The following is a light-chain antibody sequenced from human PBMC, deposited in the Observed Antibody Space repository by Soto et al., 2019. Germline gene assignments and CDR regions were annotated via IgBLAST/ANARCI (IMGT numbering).Light chain of an antibody. Sequence: DIQMTQSPSSLSASVGDRVTITCRASQSISTYVNWYQKKPGKPPKLLIFAASDLYKGVPSRFSGSGSGSDFTLTISNLQPEDFATYYCQLSYSGPLYTFGLGTTLEIK. V-gene: IGKV1-39*01. CDR3: QLSYSGPLYT. CDR2: AAS. J-gene: IGKJ2*01. CDR1: QSISTY.